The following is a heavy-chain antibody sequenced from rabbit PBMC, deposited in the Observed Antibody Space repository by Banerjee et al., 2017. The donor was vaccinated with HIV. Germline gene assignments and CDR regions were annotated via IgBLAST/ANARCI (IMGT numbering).Heavy chain of an antibody. D-gene: IGHD1-1*01. CDR3: ARDPYGGGYSFNF. J-gene: IGHJ4*01. CDR2: IDAGSSDNT. CDR1: GVSFSSSYY. Sequence: QSLEESGGDLVKPGASLTLTCTASGVSFSSSYYMNWVRQAPGKGPEWIACIDAGSSDNTWYASWAKGRFTISKTSSTTVTLQMTSLTAADTATYFCARDPYGGGYSFNFWSPGTLFTVS. V-gene: IGHV1S40*01.